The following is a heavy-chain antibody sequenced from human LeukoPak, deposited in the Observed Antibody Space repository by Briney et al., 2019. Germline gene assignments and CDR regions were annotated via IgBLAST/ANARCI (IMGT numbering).Heavy chain of an antibody. Sequence: GGSLRLSCAASGFTFSSYAMSWVRQAPGKGLEWVSGISSSGGSTHYADSVKGRFTISRDNFKNTVFLQMSSLSAEDTAVYYCAKTMGALDHDYWGQGTLVTVSS. V-gene: IGHV3-23*01. CDR3: AKTMGALDHDY. J-gene: IGHJ4*02. CDR1: GFTFSSYA. D-gene: IGHD1-26*01. CDR2: ISSSGGST.